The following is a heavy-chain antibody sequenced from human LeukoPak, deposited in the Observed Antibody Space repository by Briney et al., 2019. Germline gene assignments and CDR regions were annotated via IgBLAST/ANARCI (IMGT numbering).Heavy chain of an antibody. CDR3: ARGGWELQPVIDY. V-gene: IGHV1-2*02. D-gene: IGHD1-26*01. CDR1: GGTFSSYA. CDR2: INPNSGGT. J-gene: IGHJ4*02. Sequence: ASVKVSCKASGGTFSSYAISWVRQAPGQGLEWMGWINPNSGGTNYAQKFQGRVAMTRDTSISTAYMGLSRLRSDDTAVYYCARGGWELQPVIDYWGQGTLVTVSS.